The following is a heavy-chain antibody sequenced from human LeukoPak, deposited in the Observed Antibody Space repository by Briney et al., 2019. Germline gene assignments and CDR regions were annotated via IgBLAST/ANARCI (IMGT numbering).Heavy chain of an antibody. Sequence: GGSLRLSCAASGFTFSDAWMTWVRQAPGKGLEWVGRIKSKGDGETTDYAAPVKGRFTLSTDDSKNMLYLQMNSLKTEDTAVYYCTTITSKGTFDYWGQGTLVTVSS. CDR1: GFTFSDAW. CDR2: IKSKGDGETT. CDR3: TTITSKGTFDY. D-gene: IGHD1-14*01. J-gene: IGHJ4*02. V-gene: IGHV3-15*01.